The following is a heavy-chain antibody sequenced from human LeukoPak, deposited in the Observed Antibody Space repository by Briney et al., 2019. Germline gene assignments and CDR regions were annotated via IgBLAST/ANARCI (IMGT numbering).Heavy chain of an antibody. CDR3: ARDSGTTGEVKFDP. CDR1: GYTFTIYD. V-gene: IGHV1-8*03. CDR2: MNPNSGNT. J-gene: IGHJ5*02. Sequence: ASVTVSCKASGYTFTIYDINWVRQATGQGLEWMGWMNPNSGNTGYAQKFQGRVTITRNTSISTAYMELSSLRSEDTAVYYCARDSGTTGEVKFDPWGQGTLVTVSS. D-gene: IGHD3-10*01.